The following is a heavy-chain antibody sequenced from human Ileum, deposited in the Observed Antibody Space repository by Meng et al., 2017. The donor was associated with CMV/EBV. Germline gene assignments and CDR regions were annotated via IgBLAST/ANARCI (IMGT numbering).Heavy chain of an antibody. CDR3: ARAEYRLLWGVWAFDP. CDR2: IAYDASNK. D-gene: IGHD2-2*01. Sequence: CPSSRYGMHWVRQAPAKGLDWVAVIAYDASNKYYADSVKGRFTISRDNSKNTLYLQMNSLRAEDTAVYYCARAEYRLLWGVWAFDPWGQGTLVTVSS. V-gene: IGHV3-30-3*01. CDR1: CPSSRYG. J-gene: IGHJ5*02.